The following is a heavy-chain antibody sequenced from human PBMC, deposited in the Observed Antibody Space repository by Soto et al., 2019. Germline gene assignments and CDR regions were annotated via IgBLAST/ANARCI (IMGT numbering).Heavy chain of an antibody. J-gene: IGHJ4*02. CDR1: GGTFSSYA. CDR2: IIPIFGTA. Sequence: QVQLVQSGAEVKKPGSSVKVSCKASGGTFSSYAISWVRQAPGQGLEWMGGIIPIFGTANYAQKFQGRVTITADESTSTAYMELSSLRSEDRAVYYCARTPRNFAGYCSGGSCYPYSMYHFDYWGQGTLVTVSS. CDR3: ARTPRNFAGYCSGGSCYPYSMYHFDY. V-gene: IGHV1-69*01. D-gene: IGHD2-15*01.